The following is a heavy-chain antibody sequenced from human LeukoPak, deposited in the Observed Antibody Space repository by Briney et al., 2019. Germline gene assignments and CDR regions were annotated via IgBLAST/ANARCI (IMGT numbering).Heavy chain of an antibody. CDR2: INPNSGVT. CDR1: GYTFTGYY. V-gene: IGHV1-2*06. CDR3: AREVVVVAENWFDP. D-gene: IGHD2-15*01. Sequence: ASVKVSCKASGYTFTGYYMHCVRQAPGQGLEWMGRINPNSGVTNYAQKFQGTVTMTRDTSIRKAYMELSRLRSDDTAVYYCAREVVVVAENWFDPWGQGTMVTVSS. J-gene: IGHJ5*02.